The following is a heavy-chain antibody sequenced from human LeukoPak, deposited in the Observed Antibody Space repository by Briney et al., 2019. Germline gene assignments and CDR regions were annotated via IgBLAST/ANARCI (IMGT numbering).Heavy chain of an antibody. CDR3: ARVSSPLQYNWFDP. V-gene: IGHV1-2*06. CDR1: RYSFTGYY. J-gene: IGHJ5*02. D-gene: IGHD1-14*01. CDR2: ISPNSGGT. Sequence: ASVKVSCKASRYSFTGYYIHWVRQAPGQGLEWMGRISPNSGGTNYAQKFQGRVTMTRDTSISTAYMEVSRLRSDDTAAYYCARVSSPLQYNWFDPWGQGTLITVSS.